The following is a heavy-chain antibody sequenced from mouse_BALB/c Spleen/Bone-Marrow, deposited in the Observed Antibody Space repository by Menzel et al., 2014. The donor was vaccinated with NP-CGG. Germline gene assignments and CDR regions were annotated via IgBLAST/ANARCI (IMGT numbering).Heavy chain of an antibody. CDR3: ARAYY. J-gene: IGHJ3*01. CDR2: INSDGGST. V-gene: IGHV5-6-3*01. D-gene: IGHD2-10*01. CDR1: GFTFSRYG. Sequence: EVNVVESGGGLVQFGGSLKLSCAASGFTFSRYGMSWVRRTPDKRLEXVAIINSDGGSTYYPDSVKGRFTISRDNAKNTLYLQMSSLKSEDTAMYYCARAYYWGQGTLVTVSA.